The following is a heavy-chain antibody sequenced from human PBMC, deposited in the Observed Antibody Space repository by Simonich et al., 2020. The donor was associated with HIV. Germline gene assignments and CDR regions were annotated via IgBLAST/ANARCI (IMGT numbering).Heavy chain of an antibody. J-gene: IGHJ3*02. CDR2: INHSGRT. D-gene: IGHD1-26*01. CDR3: ARAFIVGYLRGAFNI. Sequence: QVQLQQWGAGLLKPSETLSLTCAVYGGSFSAYYWSWVRQPPGKGQEWIGEINHSGRTNYNPPLKSRVTISLDTSKNQFSLKLSSVTAADTAVYYCARAFIVGYLRGAFNIWGQGTMVTVSS. V-gene: IGHV4-34*01. CDR1: GGSFSAYY.